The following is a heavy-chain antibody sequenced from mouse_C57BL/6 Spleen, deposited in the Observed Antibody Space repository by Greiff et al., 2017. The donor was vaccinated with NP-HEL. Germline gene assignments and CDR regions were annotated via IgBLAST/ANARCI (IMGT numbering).Heavy chain of an antibody. CDR2: IYPSDSET. CDR3: ARNYGNYGGYFDY. J-gene: IGHJ2*01. V-gene: IGHV1-61*01. Sequence: QVQLQQPGAELVRPGSSVKLSCKASGYTFTSYWMDWVKQRPGQGLEWIGNIYPSDSETHFNQKFKDKATLTVDKSSSTAYMQLSSLTSEDSAVYYCARNYGNYGGYFDYWGQGTTLTVSS. D-gene: IGHD2-1*01. CDR1: GYTFTSYW.